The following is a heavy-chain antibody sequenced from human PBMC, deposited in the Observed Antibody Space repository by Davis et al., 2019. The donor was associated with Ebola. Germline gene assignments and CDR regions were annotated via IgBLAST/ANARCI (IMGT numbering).Heavy chain of an antibody. J-gene: IGHJ6*04. CDR1: GFTVSSNY. Sequence: GESLKISCAASGFTVSSNYMSWVRQAPGKGLEWVSVIYVVGSTYYADSVKGRFTISRDNAKNSLYLQMNSLRAEDTAVYYCARDRNYYGMDVWGKGTTVTVSS. CDR3: ARDRNYYGMDV. V-gene: IGHV3-53*01. CDR2: IYVVGST.